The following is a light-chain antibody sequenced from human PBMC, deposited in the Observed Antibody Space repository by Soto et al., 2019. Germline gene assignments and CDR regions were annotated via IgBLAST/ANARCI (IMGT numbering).Light chain of an antibody. J-gene: IGKJ1*01. CDR3: QQYGSSPWT. V-gene: IGKV3-20*01. CDR2: DAS. Sequence: EIVLTQSPATLSLSPGARAPLSCRAHQSISNYLAWYQQRPGQAPRLLIYDASRRATGIPARFSGSGSGTDFTLTISRLEPEDFAVYYCQQYGSSPWTFGQGTKVDIK. CDR1: QSISNY.